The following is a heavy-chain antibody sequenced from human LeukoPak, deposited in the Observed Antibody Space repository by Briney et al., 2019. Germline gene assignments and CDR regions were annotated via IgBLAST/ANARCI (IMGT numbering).Heavy chain of an antibody. CDR1: GGSISSYY. V-gene: IGHV4-59*01. D-gene: IGHD3-10*01. CDR3: ARETPQGFGESPADY. Sequence: SSETLSLTCTVSGGSISSYYWSWIRQPPGKGLEWIGYIYYSGSTNYNPSLKSRVTISVDTSKNQFSLKLSSVTAADTAVYYCARETPQGFGESPADYWGQGTLVTVSS. J-gene: IGHJ4*02. CDR2: IYYSGST.